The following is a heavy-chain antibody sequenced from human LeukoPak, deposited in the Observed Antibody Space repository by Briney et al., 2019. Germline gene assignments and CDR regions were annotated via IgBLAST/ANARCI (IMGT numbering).Heavy chain of an antibody. CDR2: IYHSGST. D-gene: IGHD1-26*01. V-gene: IGHV4-38-2*01. J-gene: IGHJ3*02. CDR3: AKWEESEHAFDI. CDR1: DYSISSGYY. Sequence: SETLSLTCAVSDYSISSGYYWGWIRQPPGKGLEWIGSIYHSGSTSYNPSLKSRVTMSVDTSKNQFSLKLNSVTAADTAVYFCAKWEESEHAFDIWGQGTMVSVSS.